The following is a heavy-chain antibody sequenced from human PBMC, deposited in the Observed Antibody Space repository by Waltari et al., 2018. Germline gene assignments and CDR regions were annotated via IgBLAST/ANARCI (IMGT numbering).Heavy chain of an antibody. V-gene: IGHV4-39*01. CDR2: FFYGGNT. D-gene: IGHD2-2*01. J-gene: IGHJ4*02. CDR3: ASAHEGYCSSTSCLFDY. Sequence: QLQLQESGPGLVKPSETLSLTCTVSGISISNSNYYWGWIREPPGRGLEGIGSFFYGGNTYDNPSLKSRVTISVDTSKNQFSRRLSALTAADTALFYCASAHEGYCSSTSCLFDYWGQGTLVTVSS. CDR1: GISISNSNYY.